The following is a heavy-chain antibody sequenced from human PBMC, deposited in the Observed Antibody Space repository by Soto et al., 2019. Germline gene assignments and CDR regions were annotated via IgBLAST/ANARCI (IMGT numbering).Heavy chain of an antibody. CDR1: GFTFSSYG. CDR3: ARDAIPYYPSGSLLN. Sequence: PGGSLRLSCAAPGFTFSSYGMHWVRQAPGKGLEWVAVISYDGSNKYYADSVKGRFTISRDNSKNTLYLKLSSLRAEDTAVYYCARDAIPYYPSGSLLNWGQGTLVTVSS. J-gene: IGHJ4*02. D-gene: IGHD3-10*01. CDR2: ISYDGSNK. V-gene: IGHV3-30*03.